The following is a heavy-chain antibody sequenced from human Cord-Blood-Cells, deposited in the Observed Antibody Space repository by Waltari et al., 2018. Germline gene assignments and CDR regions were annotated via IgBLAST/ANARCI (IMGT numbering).Heavy chain of an antibody. Sequence: EVQLVESGGGLVQPGGSLRLSCAASGFIFSSYWMSWVRQAPGKGLEWVANIKQDGSEKYYVDSVKGRFTISRDNAKNSLYLQMNSLRAEDTAVDYCARGGGADYWGQGTLVTVSS. CDR1: GFIFSSYW. CDR3: ARGGGADY. D-gene: IGHD3-16*01. CDR2: IKQDGSEK. J-gene: IGHJ4*02. V-gene: IGHV3-7*04.